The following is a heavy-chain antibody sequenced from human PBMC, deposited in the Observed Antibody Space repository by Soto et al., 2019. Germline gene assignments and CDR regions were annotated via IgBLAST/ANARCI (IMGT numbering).Heavy chain of an antibody. CDR2: IDPSGGST. CDR1: GHTFIGHY. D-gene: IGHD2-2*01. CDR3: ARDKDAASPIGYCYCGKDV. Sequence: GASVKVSCKASGHTFIGHYLPWVRQAPGQGLEWMGIIDPSGGSTTYAQRFQGRLNLTRDTSTSTVYMELSSMRSEDTAIFYCARDKDAASPIGYCYCGKDVWGQGTTVTVSS. V-gene: IGHV1-46*01. J-gene: IGHJ6*02.